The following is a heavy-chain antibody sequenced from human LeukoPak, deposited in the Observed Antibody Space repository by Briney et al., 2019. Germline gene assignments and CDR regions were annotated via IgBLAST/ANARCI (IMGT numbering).Heavy chain of an antibody. D-gene: IGHD3-3*01. Sequence: SETLSLTCAVYGGSFSGYYWSWIRQPPGKGLEWIGEINHSGSTNYNPSLKSRVTISVDTSMNQFSLKLSSVTAADTAVYYCARATRFFIAYYFDYWGQGTLVTVSS. V-gene: IGHV4-34*01. CDR3: ARATRFFIAYYFDY. J-gene: IGHJ4*02. CDR2: INHSGST. CDR1: GGSFSGYY.